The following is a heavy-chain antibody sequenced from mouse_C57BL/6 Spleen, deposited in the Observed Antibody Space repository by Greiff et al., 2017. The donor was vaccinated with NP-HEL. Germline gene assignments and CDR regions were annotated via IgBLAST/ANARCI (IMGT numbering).Heavy chain of an antibody. CDR1: GFTFSSYA. V-gene: IGHV5-9-1*02. D-gene: IGHD1-1*01. CDR3: TRDFPLGDYYGTYYAMDY. Sequence: DVMLVESGEGLVKPGGSLKLSCAASGFTFSSYAMSWVRQTPEKRLEWVAYISSGGDYIYYADTVKGRFTISSDNARNTLYLQMSSLKSEDTAMYYCTRDFPLGDYYGTYYAMDYWGQGTSVTVSS. CDR2: ISSGGDYI. J-gene: IGHJ4*01.